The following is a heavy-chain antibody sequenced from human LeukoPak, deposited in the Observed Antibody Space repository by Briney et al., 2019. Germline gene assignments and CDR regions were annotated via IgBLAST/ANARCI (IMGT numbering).Heavy chain of an antibody. CDR2: IYYSGST. V-gene: IGHV4-59*01. J-gene: IGHJ3*02. Sequence: SETLSLTCTVSGGSISSYYWSWIRQPPGKGLEWIGYIYYSGSTNYNPSLMSRVTISVDTSKNQFSLKLSSVTAADTAVYYCARDRMVYCSGGSCYRYDAFDIWGQGTMVTVSS. D-gene: IGHD2-15*01. CDR3: ARDRMVYCSGGSCYRYDAFDI. CDR1: GGSISSYY.